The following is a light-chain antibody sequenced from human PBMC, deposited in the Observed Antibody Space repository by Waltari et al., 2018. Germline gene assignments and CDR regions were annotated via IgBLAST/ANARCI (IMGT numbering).Light chain of an antibody. CDR1: QNVGTW. CDR2: MAS. J-gene: IGKJ2*01. CDR3: QQYSSFST. Sequence: DIQMTQSPSTLSASVGDRVTISCRASQNVGTWLAWYQQKPGKAPKLMIYMASSLESGVPSRFSGSGSGTEVSLTISSLQPDDFATYYCQQYSSFSTFGQGTKV. V-gene: IGKV1-5*03.